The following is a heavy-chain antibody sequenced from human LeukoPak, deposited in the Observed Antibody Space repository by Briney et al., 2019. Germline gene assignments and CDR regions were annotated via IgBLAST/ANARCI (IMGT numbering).Heavy chain of an antibody. CDR2: ISSSSSTI. CDR3: AKDSYYYGSGSYYYYYYYMDV. CDR1: GFTFSSYS. V-gene: IGHV3-48*01. J-gene: IGHJ6*03. Sequence: GGSLRLSCAASGFTFSSYSMNWVRQAPGKGLEWVSYISSSSSTIYYADSVKGRITMSRDNSKNTLYLQMNSLRAEDTAVYYCAKDSYYYGSGSYYYYYYYMDVWGKGTTVTVSS. D-gene: IGHD3-10*01.